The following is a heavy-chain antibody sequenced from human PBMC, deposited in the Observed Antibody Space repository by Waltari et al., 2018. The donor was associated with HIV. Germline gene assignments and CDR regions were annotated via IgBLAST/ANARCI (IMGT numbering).Heavy chain of an antibody. CDR2: IYYSGST. D-gene: IGHD2-21*01. Sequence: QVQLQESGPGLVKPSETLSLPCTVSGGSILSYSWSWTRQPPGRGLEWIGYIYYSGSTNYNPSRKSRVTISVDTSKNQFSLKLSSVTAADTAVYYCARGVAFGGYYYGMDVWGQGTTVTVSS. CDR1: GGSILSYS. CDR3: ARGVAFGGYYYGMDV. J-gene: IGHJ6*02. V-gene: IGHV4-59*01.